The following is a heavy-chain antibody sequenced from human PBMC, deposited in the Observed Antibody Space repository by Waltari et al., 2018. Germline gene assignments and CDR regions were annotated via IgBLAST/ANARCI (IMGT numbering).Heavy chain of an antibody. V-gene: IGHV3-53*01. Sequence: EVKLVESGGGLIQPGGSLSLSCAASGFTVNNNYMSWVRQAPGKGLEWVSLMYSDGGAYYADSVKGRFTISRDNSKNTVYLQMDSLRADDTAVYYCATPLTGRAYWGQGTLVTVSS. CDR1: GFTVNNNY. CDR3: ATPLTGRAY. CDR2: MYSDGGA. J-gene: IGHJ4*02.